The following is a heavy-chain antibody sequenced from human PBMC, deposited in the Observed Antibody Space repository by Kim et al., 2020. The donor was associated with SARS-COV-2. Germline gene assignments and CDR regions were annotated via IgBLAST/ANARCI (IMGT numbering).Heavy chain of an antibody. Sequence: GGSLRLSCAASGFTFSNAWMSWVRQAPGKGLEWVGRIKSKTDGGTKDYAAPVKGRFTISRDDSKNTLYLQMNSLKTEDTAVYYCTTDLLAAAGTTRYYYYYSGMDVWGQGTTVTVSS. J-gene: IGHJ6*02. CDR2: IKSKTDGGTK. CDR1: GFTFSNAW. D-gene: IGHD6-13*01. V-gene: IGHV3-15*01. CDR3: TTDLLAAAGTTRYYYYYSGMDV.